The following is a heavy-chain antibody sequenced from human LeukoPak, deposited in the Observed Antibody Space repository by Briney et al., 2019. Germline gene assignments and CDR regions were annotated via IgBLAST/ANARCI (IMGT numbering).Heavy chain of an antibody. Sequence: EASVKVSCKASGYTFTGYYMHWVRQAPGQGLEWMGWISAYNGNTNYAQKLQGRVTMTTDTSTSTAYMELRSLRSDDTAVYYCARNPMITFGGVINGVDYWGQGTLVTVSS. V-gene: IGHV1-18*04. J-gene: IGHJ4*02. CDR1: GYTFTGYY. CDR3: ARNPMITFGGVINGVDY. D-gene: IGHD3-16*01. CDR2: ISAYNGNT.